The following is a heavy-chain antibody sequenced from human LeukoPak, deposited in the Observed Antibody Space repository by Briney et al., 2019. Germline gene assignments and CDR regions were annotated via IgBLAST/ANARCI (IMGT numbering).Heavy chain of an antibody. D-gene: IGHD2-2*01. CDR3: ARDDIVVVPAAHYYYYMDV. CDR2: ITPSGGST. J-gene: IGHJ6*03. Sequence: ASVKVSCKASGYTFTSYYMHWVRQAPGQGLEWMGIITPSGGSTTYAQKFQGRVTMTRDTSTSTVYMELSSLRSEDTAVYYCARDDIVVVPAAHYYYYMDVWGKGTTVTVSS. V-gene: IGHV1-46*01. CDR1: GYTFTSYY.